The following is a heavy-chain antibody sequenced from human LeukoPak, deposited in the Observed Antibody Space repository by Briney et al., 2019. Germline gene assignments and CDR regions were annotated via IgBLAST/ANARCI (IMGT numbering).Heavy chain of an antibody. CDR1: GYTFTGYY. CDR3: ARVNSYNWNDVRFDP. D-gene: IGHD1-20*01. Sequence: ASVKVSCKASGYTFTGYYMHWVRQAPGQGLEWMGWINPNSGGTNYAQKFQGGVTMTRDTSISTAYMELSRLRSDDTAVYYCARVNSYNWNDVRFDPWGQGTLVTVSS. J-gene: IGHJ5*02. V-gene: IGHV1-2*02. CDR2: INPNSGGT.